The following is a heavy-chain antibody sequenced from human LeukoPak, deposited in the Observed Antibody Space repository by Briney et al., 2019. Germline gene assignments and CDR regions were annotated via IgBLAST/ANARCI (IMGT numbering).Heavy chain of an antibody. CDR2: INTGNGDT. CDR1: GYTFTSYA. Sequence: ASVKVSCKAFGYTFTSYAMHWVRQAPGQRLEWMGWINTGNGDTMYSQKFQGRVTFTRDSSASTAYMELSSLSSEDTAVYYCARDNGAWWLLDFWGQGTLVTVSS. CDR3: ARDNGAWWLLDF. J-gene: IGHJ4*02. D-gene: IGHD5-12*01. V-gene: IGHV1-3*04.